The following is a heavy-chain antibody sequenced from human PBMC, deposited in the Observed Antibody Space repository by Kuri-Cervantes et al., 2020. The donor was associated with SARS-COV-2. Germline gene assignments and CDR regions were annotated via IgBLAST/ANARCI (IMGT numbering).Heavy chain of an antibody. CDR2: ISSSSSTI. Sequence: GGSLRLSCSASGFTFSSYSMNWVRQAPGKGLEWVSYISSSSSTIYYADSVKGRFTISRDNAKNSLYLQMNSLRDEDTALYYCARDGGGYYDSSRNYGQWGFTYWGQGTLVTVSS. D-gene: IGHD3-22*01. J-gene: IGHJ4*02. V-gene: IGHV3-48*02. CDR3: ARDGGGYYDSSRNYGQWGFTY. CDR1: GFTFSSYS.